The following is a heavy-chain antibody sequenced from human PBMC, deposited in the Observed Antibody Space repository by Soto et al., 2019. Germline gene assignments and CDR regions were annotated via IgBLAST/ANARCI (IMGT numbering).Heavy chain of an antibody. CDR3: ARDKWGGVVTYGMDV. D-gene: IGHD3-3*01. V-gene: IGHV1-2*02. CDR2: INPNSGGT. CDR1: GYTFTGYY. Sequence: ASVKVSCKASGYTFTGYYMHWVRQAPGQGLEWMGWINPNSGGTNYAQKFQGRVTMTRDTSISTAYMELSRLRSDDTAVYYCARDKWGGVVTYGMDVSGQGTTVTVYS. J-gene: IGHJ6*02.